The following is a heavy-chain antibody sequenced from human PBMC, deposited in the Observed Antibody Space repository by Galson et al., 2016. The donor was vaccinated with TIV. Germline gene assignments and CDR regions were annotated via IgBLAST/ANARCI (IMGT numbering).Heavy chain of an antibody. Sequence: LRLSCAASGFTFDTYSMNWVRQAPGKGLQWVSYISRTSDTIYYADSVKGRFTISRGNAKGSLYLQMNSLRAEDTAMYYCARVDPLLDCSGGTCQYYYYGMDIWGQGTTVTVS. CDR3: ARVDPLLDCSGGTCQYYYYGMDI. V-gene: IGHV3-48*01. CDR2: ISRTSDTI. CDR1: GFTFDTYS. J-gene: IGHJ6*02. D-gene: IGHD2-15*01.